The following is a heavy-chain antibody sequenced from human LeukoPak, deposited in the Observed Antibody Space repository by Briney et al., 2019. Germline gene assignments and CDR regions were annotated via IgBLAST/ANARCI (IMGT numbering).Heavy chain of an antibody. V-gene: IGHV3-23*01. D-gene: IGHD2-2*01. CDR3: AKDRELEDIVVVPAAMASDY. CDR2: ISGSGGST. CDR1: GFTFSSYA. J-gene: IGHJ4*02. Sequence: GGSLRLSCAASGFTFSSYAMSWVRQAPGKGLEWVSAISGSGGSTYYADSVKGRFTISRDNSKNTLYRQMNSLRAEDTAVYYCAKDRELEDIVVVPAAMASDYWGQGTLVTVSS.